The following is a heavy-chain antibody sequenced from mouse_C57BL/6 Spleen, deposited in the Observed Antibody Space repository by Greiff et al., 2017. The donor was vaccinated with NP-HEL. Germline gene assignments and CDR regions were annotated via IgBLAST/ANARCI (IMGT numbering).Heavy chain of an antibody. Sequence: EVKVEESGPGLVKPSQSLSLTCSVTGYSITSGYYWNWIRQFPGNKLEWMGYISYDGSNNYNPSLKNRISITRDTSKNQFFLKLNSVTTEDTATYYCAREIYYYGSSYFDYWGQGTTLTVSS. V-gene: IGHV3-6*01. CDR2: ISYDGSN. CDR1: GYSITSGYY. J-gene: IGHJ2*01. CDR3: AREIYYYGSSYFDY. D-gene: IGHD1-1*01.